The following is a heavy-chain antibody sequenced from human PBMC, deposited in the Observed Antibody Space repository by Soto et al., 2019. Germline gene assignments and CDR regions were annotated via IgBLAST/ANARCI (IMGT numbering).Heavy chain of an antibody. V-gene: IGHV3-30*18. D-gene: IGHD6-19*01. CDR2: VSHDGRNA. CDR1: GFTFSDYA. Sequence: GSLRLSCAASGFTFSDYAMHWVRQAPGKGLEWVAVVSHDGRNAHYADSVKGRFTISRGSSKNTVSLEMTSLRAEDTAVYYCAKGGRQWLVTSDFNYWGQVALVTVSS. CDR3: AKGGRQWLVTSDFNY. J-gene: IGHJ4*02.